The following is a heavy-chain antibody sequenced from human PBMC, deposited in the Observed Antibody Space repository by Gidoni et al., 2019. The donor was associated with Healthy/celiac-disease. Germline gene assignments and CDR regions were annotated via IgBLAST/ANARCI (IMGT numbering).Heavy chain of an antibody. CDR3: ARGGRAYCGGDCYGGAFDY. CDR1: GFTFSSYA. CDR2: ISYDGSNK. D-gene: IGHD2-21*02. Sequence: QVQLVESGGGVVQPGRSLRLSCAASGFTFSSYAMHWVRQAPGKGLEWVAVISYDGSNKYYADSVKGRFTISRDNSKNTLYLQMNSLRAEDTAVYYCARGGRAYCGGDCYGGAFDYWGQGTLVTVSS. J-gene: IGHJ4*02. V-gene: IGHV3-30-3*01.